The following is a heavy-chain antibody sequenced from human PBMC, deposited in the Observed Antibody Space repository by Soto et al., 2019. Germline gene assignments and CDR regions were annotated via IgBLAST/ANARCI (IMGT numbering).Heavy chain of an antibody. CDR2: ISGSGGST. CDR3: AKDSGPGTIFDY. Sequence: GGSLRLSCAASGFTFSSYAMSWVRQAPGKGLEWVSAISGSGGSTYYADSAKGRFTISRDNSKNTLYLQMNSLRAEDTAVYYCAKDSGPGTIFDYWGQGTLVTVSS. V-gene: IGHV3-23*01. D-gene: IGHD1-1*01. J-gene: IGHJ4*02. CDR1: GFTFSSYA.